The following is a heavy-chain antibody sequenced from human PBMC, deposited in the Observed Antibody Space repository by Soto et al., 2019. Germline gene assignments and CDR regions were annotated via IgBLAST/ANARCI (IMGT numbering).Heavy chain of an antibody. CDR1: GGSVSRGIYY. Sequence: KASETLSRTCTVSGGSVSRGIYYWTWIRQPPGKGLEWIGYIYYSGSTNYNPSLKSRVTISVDTSKNQFSLKLSSVTAADTAVYYCATLWFGELLEQSFDYWGQGTLVTVSS. D-gene: IGHD3-10*01. J-gene: IGHJ4*02. V-gene: IGHV4-61*01. CDR3: ATLWFGELLEQSFDY. CDR2: IYYSGST.